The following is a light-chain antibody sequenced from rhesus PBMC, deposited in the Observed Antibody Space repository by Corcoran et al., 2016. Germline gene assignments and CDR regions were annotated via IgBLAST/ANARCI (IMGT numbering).Light chain of an antibody. CDR3: LQYNSDPWT. Sequence: DIQMTQSPSSLSASVGDRVTITCRASQGISTYLNWYQQKPGKAPKLLIYKASSLESGVPSRFSGSGFGTDFTLTISSLQPEDFATYYCLQYNSDPWTFGQGTKVEIK. J-gene: IGKJ1*01. CDR1: QGISTY. CDR2: KAS. V-gene: IGKV1-43*02.